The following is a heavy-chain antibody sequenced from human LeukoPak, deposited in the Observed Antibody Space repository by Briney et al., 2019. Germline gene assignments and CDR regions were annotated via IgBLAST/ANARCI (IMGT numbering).Heavy chain of an antibody. D-gene: IGHD3-10*01. Sequence: ASAKVSCKASGYTFTSYDINWVRQATGQGLEWMGWMNPNSGNTGYAQKFQGRVTMTRNISISTAYMELSSLRSEDTAVYYCASALSEYYYGHSGMDVWGQGTTVTVSS. CDR1: GYTFTSYD. CDR2: MNPNSGNT. J-gene: IGHJ6*02. V-gene: IGHV1-8*01. CDR3: ASALSEYYYGHSGMDV.